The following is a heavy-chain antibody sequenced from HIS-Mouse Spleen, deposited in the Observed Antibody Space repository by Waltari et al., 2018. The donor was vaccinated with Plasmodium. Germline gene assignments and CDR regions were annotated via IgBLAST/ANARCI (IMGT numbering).Heavy chain of an antibody. J-gene: IGHJ4*02. D-gene: IGHD1-1*01. CDR2: ISGSGGRT. V-gene: IGHV3-23*01. CDR3: AILVQLEPPFDY. CDR1: GFPFSTYA. Sequence: EGQLLESGGSLVQPGGSLILPLSSSGFPFSTYAINWVRQGPGKGLGWVSAISGSGGRTYYADSVKGRFTISRDNSKNTLYLQMNSLRAEDTAVYYCAILVQLEPPFDYWGQGTLVTVSS.